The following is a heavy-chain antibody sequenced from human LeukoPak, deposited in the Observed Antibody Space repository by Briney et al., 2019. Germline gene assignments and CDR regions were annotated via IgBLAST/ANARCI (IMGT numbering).Heavy chain of an antibody. CDR3: ARGGRFSGFDP. J-gene: IGHJ5*02. CDR1: GGTFSSYA. CDR2: MNPNSGNT. Sequence: ASVKVSCKASGGTFSSYAISWVRQAPGQGLEWMGWMNPNSGNTGYAQKFQGRVTMTRNTSISTAYMELSSLRSEDTAVYYCARGGRFSGFDPWGQGTLVTVSS. V-gene: IGHV1-8*02. D-gene: IGHD3-3*01.